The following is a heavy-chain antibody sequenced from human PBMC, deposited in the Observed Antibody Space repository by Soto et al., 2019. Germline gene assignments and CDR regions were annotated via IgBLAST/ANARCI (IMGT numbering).Heavy chain of an antibody. J-gene: IGHJ4*02. V-gene: IGHV2-5*02. Sequence: QITLKESGPTLVKPTETLTLTCTFSGFSLTTEGVAVGWIRQPPGKALEWLSVIYWDYDKLSSPSLRSRLTITKDTSKKQVVLTMTNMDPVDTATYYCAHRDRASGGLFDYWGQGTLVTVSS. CDR2: IYWDYDK. D-gene: IGHD3-10*01. CDR3: AHRDRASGGLFDY. CDR1: GFSLTTEGVA.